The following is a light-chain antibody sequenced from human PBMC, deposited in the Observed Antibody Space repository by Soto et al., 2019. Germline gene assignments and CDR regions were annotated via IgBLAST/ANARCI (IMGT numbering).Light chain of an antibody. CDR2: DVS. CDR1: SSDVGTYNY. V-gene: IGLV2-14*01. CDR3: SSYTTSSTPGV. J-gene: IGLJ2*01. Sequence: QSALTQPASVSGSPGQSITISCTGTSSDVGTYNYVSWYQQHPGEAPKLMIYDVSNRPSGVSNRFSGSKSGNTASLTISGLQAEDEDDYYCSSYTTSSTPGVFGGGTKLTVL.